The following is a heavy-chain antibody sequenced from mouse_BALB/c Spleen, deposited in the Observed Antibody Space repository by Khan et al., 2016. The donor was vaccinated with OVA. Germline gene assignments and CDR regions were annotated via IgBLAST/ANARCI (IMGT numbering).Heavy chain of an antibody. CDR3: ARVYGGDFDY. J-gene: IGHJ2*01. CDR1: GYSITSDYA. Sequence: EVKVEESGPGLVKPSQSLSLICTVTGYSITSDYAWNWIRQFPGNKLEWMGFISYSGNTKYNPSLKSRISITRDTSKNQFFLQLNSVTTEDTATYYCARVYGGDFDYWGQGTTLTVSS. CDR2: ISYSGNT. V-gene: IGHV3-2*02. D-gene: IGHD1-1*01.